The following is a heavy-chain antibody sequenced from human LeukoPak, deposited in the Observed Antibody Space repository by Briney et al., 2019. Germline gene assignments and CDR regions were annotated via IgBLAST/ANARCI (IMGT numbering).Heavy chain of an antibody. J-gene: IGHJ4*02. CDR1: GFTFSSYG. V-gene: IGHV3-30*18. CDR2: ISYDGSNK. D-gene: IGHD6-13*01. CDR3: AKDQSIAAAGDLFDY. Sequence: GGSLRLSCAASGFTFSSYGMHWVRQAPGKGLEWVAVISYDGSNKYYADSVKGQFTISRDNSKNTLYLQMNSLRAEDTAVYYCAKDQSIAAAGDLFDYWGQGTLVTVSS.